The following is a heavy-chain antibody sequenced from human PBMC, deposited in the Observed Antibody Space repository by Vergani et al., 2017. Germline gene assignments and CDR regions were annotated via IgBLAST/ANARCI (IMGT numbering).Heavy chain of an antibody. CDR1: GYTFTSYY. CDR2: INPSGGST. CDR3: ARAEHPTYYYDSSGYYLDAFDI. J-gene: IGHJ3*02. V-gene: IGHV1-46*03. D-gene: IGHD3-22*01. Sequence: QVQLVQSGAELKKPGASVRVSCKASGYTFTSYYMHWVRQAPGQGLEWMGIINPSGGSTSYAQKFQGRVTMTRDTSTSTVYMELSSLRSEDTAVYYCARAEHPTYYYDSSGYYLDAFDIWGQGTMVTVSS.